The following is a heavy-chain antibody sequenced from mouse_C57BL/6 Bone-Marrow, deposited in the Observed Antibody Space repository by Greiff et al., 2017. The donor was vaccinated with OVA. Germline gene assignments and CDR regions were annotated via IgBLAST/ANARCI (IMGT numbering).Heavy chain of an antibody. Sequence: QVQLQQSGPELVKPGASVTISCKASGYAFSSSWMNWVKQRPGKGLEWIGRIYPGDGDTNYNGKFKGKATLTADKSSSTAYMQLSSLTSEDSAVYFGVPLYDGYYLDYWGQGTTLTVSS. CDR3: VPLYDGYYLDY. D-gene: IGHD2-3*01. CDR2: IYPGDGDT. J-gene: IGHJ2*01. V-gene: IGHV1-82*01. CDR1: GYAFSSSW.